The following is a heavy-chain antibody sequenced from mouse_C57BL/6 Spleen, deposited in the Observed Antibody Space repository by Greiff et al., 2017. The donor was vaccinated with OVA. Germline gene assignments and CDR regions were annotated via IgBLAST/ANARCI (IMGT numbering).Heavy chain of an antibody. D-gene: IGHD1-1*01. CDR3: ARGPYYYDSSYDYAMDY. V-gene: IGHV14-3*01. CDR2: IDPANGNT. J-gene: IGHJ4*01. CDR1: GFNIKNTY. Sequence: VQLKQSVAELVRPGASVKLSCTASGFNIKNTYMHWVKQRPEQGLEWIGRIDPANGNTKYAPKFQGKATITADTSSNTAYLQLSSLTSEDTAIYYCARGPYYYDSSYDYAMDYWGQGTSVTVSS.